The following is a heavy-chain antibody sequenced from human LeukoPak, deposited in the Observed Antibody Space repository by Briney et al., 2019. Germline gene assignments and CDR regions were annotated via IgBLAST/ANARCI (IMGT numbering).Heavy chain of an antibody. J-gene: IGHJ3*02. CDR3: ATGYSSSWTPFDI. CDR2: INPNSGGT. V-gene: IGHV1-2*04. CDR1: GYTFTGYY. Sequence: ASVNVSCKASGYTFTGYYMHWVRQAPGQGLEWMGWINPNSGGTNYAQKFQGWVTMTRDTSISTAYMELSRLRSDDTAVYYCATGYSSSWTPFDIWGQGTMVTVSS. D-gene: IGHD6-13*01.